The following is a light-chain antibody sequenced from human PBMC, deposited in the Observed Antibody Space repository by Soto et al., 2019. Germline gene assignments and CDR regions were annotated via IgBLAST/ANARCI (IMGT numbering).Light chain of an antibody. CDR2: GAS. J-gene: IGKJ1*01. CDR1: QRISSN. V-gene: IGKV3-15*01. Sequence: EVVMTQSPATLSVSPGERATLSCRASQRISSNLAWYQQRRGQAPRLLIYGASTRAPGIPARFSGSGSETEFTLTISSLQSEDFAVYYCQHYNNWPPWTFGQGIKVEIK. CDR3: QHYNNWPPWT.